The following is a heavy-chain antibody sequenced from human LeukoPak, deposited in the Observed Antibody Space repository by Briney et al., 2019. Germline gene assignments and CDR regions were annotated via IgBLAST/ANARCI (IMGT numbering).Heavy chain of an antibody. J-gene: IGHJ4*02. CDR3: ARVGAYYDSSAYFDY. V-gene: IGHV1-2*02. CDR1: GYTFTGYY. Sequence: GASVKVSCKASGYTFTGYYTHWVRQAPGQGLEWMGWINPNSGRTNYAQKFQGRVAMTRDTSITTAYMELSRLRSDDTAIYYCARVGAYYDSSAYFDYWGRGTLVTVSS. CDR2: INPNSGRT. D-gene: IGHD3-22*01.